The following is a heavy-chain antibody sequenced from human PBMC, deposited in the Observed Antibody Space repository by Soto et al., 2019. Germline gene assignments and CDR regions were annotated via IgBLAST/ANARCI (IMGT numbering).Heavy chain of an antibody. D-gene: IGHD3-10*01. CDR1: GGRCNIYG. J-gene: IGHJ6*02. Sequence: SVKIGCKASGGRCNIYGISVLIQSPVQVLEWMGSMIPIFGTANYAQKFQGRVTITADESTSTAYMELSSLRSEDTAVYYCARAGFGELLWAPVQDYYYYSGLDVWGQGTTVTVSS. CDR2: MIPIFGTA. CDR3: ARAGFGELLWAPVQDYYYYSGLDV. V-gene: IGHV1-69*13.